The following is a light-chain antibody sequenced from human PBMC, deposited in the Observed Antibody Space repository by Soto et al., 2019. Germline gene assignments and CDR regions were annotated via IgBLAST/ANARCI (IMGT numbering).Light chain of an antibody. J-gene: IGKJ1*01. CDR1: QDISNY. Sequence: DIQMTQSPSSLSASIGDRVTITCQASQDISNYLNWYQQKPGKAPKLLIYDASNLESGVPSRFSGSGSGTEFTLTISSLQPEDFAVYYCQQYENYWTFGQGTKVDIK. CDR2: DAS. CDR3: QQYENYWT. V-gene: IGKV1-33*01.